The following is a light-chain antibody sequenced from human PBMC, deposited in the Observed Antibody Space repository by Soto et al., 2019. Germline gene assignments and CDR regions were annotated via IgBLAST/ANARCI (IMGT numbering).Light chain of an antibody. CDR2: VAS. J-gene: IGKJ4*01. Sequence: EIVMTQSPATLSVSPGERATLSCRASQSVSSNLAWYQQKPGQTPKLLIYVASTRATGIPARFSRSGSVTEFTLTISSLQSEDFAVYYCQQYNVWPLTFGGGTKVEFK. CDR3: QQYNVWPLT. V-gene: IGKV3-15*01. CDR1: QSVSSN.